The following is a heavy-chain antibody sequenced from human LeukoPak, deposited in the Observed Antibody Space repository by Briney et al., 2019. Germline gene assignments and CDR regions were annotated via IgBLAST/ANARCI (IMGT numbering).Heavy chain of an antibody. CDR2: TYYRSKWYT. J-gene: IGHJ5*02. Sequence: SQTLSLTCAISGDSISSTSTAWHWIRQSPSRGLEWLGRTYYRSKWYTDYAESVKSRLVINPDTSKNEFTLQMTSVTSSDTAIYFCARGPKTGWFDHWGQGTLVTVSS. D-gene: IGHD3-9*01. CDR1: GDSISSTSTA. CDR3: ARGPKTGWFDH. V-gene: IGHV6-1*01.